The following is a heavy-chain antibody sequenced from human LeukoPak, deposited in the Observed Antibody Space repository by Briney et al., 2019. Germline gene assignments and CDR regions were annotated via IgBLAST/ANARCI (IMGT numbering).Heavy chain of an antibody. V-gene: IGHV3-43*01. J-gene: IGHJ4*02. CDR2: IGWNGVTI. CDR3: ARGTTPWYYFDY. D-gene: IGHD1-1*01. CDR1: GFMFDDHT. Sequence: GGSLRLSCAASGFMFDDHTLYWVRQDPRKGLEWVSLIGWNGVTIYYADSVKGRFTISRDNSKNTLYLQMNSLRAEDTAVYYCARGTTPWYYFDYWGQGTLVTVSS.